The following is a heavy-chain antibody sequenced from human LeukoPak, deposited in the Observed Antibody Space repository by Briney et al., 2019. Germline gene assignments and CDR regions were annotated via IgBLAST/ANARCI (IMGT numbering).Heavy chain of an antibody. CDR3: ARSAVGAKNDAFDI. J-gene: IGHJ3*02. V-gene: IGHV4-59*01. D-gene: IGHD1-26*01. Sequence: PSETLSLTCTVSGGSISSYYWSWIRQPPGKGLEWIGYIYYSGSTNYNPSLKSRVTISVDTSKNQFSLKLSSVTAADTAVYYCARSAVGAKNDAFDIWGQGTMVTVSS. CDR2: IYYSGST. CDR1: GGSISSYY.